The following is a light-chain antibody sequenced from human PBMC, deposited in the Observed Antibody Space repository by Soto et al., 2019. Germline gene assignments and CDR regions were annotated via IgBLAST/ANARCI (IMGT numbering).Light chain of an antibody. CDR3: QQYDNSAPLS. CDR1: QSVSSSY. Sequence: EIVLTQSPATLSLSPGDRATLSCGASQSVSSSYVAWYQQKAGLAPSLLSYDGSSRASGIPDRFSGSGSGTDFTLTIGRLEPEDFAVYYCQQYDNSAPLSFGGGTKVEMK. J-gene: IGKJ4*01. V-gene: IGKV3D-20*01. CDR2: DGS.